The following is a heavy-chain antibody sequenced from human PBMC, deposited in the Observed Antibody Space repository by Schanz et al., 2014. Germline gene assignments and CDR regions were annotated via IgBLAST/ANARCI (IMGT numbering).Heavy chain of an antibody. J-gene: IGHJ4*02. CDR1: GFTFDPYA. V-gene: IGHV3-7*01. CDR3: ARGVRIDY. CDR2: IKQDGSEK. D-gene: IGHD3-3*01. Sequence: EVQLVESGGGLVQPGGSLRLSCAASGFTFDPYAMHWLRQSPGKGLEWVANIKQDGSEKYYVDSVKGRFTISRDNAKNSLYLQMNSLTAEDTAVYYCARGVRIDYWGQGTLVTVSS.